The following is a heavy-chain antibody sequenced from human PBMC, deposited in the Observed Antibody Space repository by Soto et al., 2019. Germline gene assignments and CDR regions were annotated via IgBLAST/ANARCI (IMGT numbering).Heavy chain of an antibody. V-gene: IGHV4-39*01. J-gene: IGHJ4*02. CDR2: IYYSGST. Sequence: QLQLQESGPGLVKPSETLSLTCTVSGGSISSSSYYWGWIRQPPGKGLEWIGSIYYSGSTYYNPSVKRLVTISVDTFKNQFSLKLSSVTAADPAVYYCARTGSTLPDIVLVVGEYYFDYWGQGTLVTVSS. D-gene: IGHD2-15*01. CDR3: ARTGSTLPDIVLVVGEYYFDY. CDR1: GGSISSSSYY.